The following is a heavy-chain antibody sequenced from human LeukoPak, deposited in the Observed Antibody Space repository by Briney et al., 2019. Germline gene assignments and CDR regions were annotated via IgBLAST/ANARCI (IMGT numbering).Heavy chain of an antibody. CDR1: GGSISSSSYY. J-gene: IGHJ2*01. CDR2: IYYSGST. CDR3: ARGISSTSLDL. D-gene: IGHD2-2*01. V-gene: IGHV4-31*03. Sequence: PSETLSLTCTVSGGSISSSSYYWGWIRQHPGKGLEWIGYIYYSGSTYYNPSPKSRVTISVDTSKNQFSLKLSSVTAADTAVYYCARGISSTSLDLWGRGTLVTVSS.